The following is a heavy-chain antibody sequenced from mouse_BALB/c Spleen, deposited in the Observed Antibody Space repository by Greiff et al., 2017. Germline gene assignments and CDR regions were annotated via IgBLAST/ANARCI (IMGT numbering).Heavy chain of an antibody. Sequence: QVHVKQSGAELARPGASVKLSCKASGYTFTSYWMQWVKQRPGQGLEWIGAIYPGDGDTRYTQKFKGKATLTADKSSSTAYMQLSSLASEDSAVYYCARSVTGLAMDYWGQGTSVTVSS. D-gene: IGHD2-2*01. CDR3: ARSVTGLAMDY. CDR1: GYTFTSYW. CDR2: IYPGDGDT. V-gene: IGHV1-87*01. J-gene: IGHJ4*01.